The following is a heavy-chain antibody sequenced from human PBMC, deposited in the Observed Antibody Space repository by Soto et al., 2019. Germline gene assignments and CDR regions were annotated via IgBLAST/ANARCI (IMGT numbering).Heavy chain of an antibody. CDR1: GFAFNNYS. V-gene: IGHV3-21*01. Sequence: GGSLRLSCTVSGFAFNNYSMNWVRQAPGKGLEWVSSISSSSSYIYYADSVKGRFTISRDNAKNSLYLQMNSLRAEDTAVYYCARDPPIAVAVNDYWGQGTLVTVSS. CDR2: ISSSSSYI. J-gene: IGHJ4*02. CDR3: ARDPPIAVAVNDY. D-gene: IGHD6-19*01.